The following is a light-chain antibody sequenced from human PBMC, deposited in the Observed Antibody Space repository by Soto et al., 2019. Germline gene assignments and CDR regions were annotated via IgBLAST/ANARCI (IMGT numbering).Light chain of an antibody. Sequence: EIVLTQSPATLSVSPGERVTLSCRASQSVSSALVWYQQKPGQAPRLLMFDASHRATGTPTRFSGSESGTDFTLTISRLESEDSAVYYCQQYGISPFTFGGGTKVDI. CDR1: QSVSSA. V-gene: IGKV3-11*01. CDR2: DAS. J-gene: IGKJ4*01. CDR3: QQYGISPFT.